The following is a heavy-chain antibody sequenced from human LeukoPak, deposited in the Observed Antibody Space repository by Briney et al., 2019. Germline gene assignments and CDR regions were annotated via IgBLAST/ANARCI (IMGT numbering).Heavy chain of an antibody. V-gene: IGHV3-11*04. D-gene: IGHD6-13*01. CDR2: ISSSGNSI. CDR1: GFTFGDYY. CDR3: ARDQVSIAGTGIDY. J-gene: IGHJ4*02. Sequence: GGSLRLSCAASGFTFGDYYKSWIRQAPGKGLEWVSYISSSGNSISYADSVRGRFTIPRDNAKNSLFLQMNSLRAEDTAVYYCARDQVSIAGTGIDYWGQGTLVTVSS.